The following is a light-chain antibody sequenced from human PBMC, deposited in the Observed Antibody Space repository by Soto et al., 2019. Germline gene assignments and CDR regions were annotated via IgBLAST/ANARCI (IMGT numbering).Light chain of an antibody. J-gene: IGLJ1*01. V-gene: IGLV2-14*01. CDR3: TSPTPGSLYV. CDR1: NSDLNY. CDR2: EVS. Sequence: QSALTQPASVSGAPGQSITISRTGTNSDLNYVSWHQQHPGKAPKLMIYEVSNRPSGVSNRFSGSKSGNTASLTISGLQAEDEADYFCTSPTPGSLYVFGTGTKVTVL.